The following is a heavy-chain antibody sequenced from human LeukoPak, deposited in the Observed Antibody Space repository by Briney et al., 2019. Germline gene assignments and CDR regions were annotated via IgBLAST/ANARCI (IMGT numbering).Heavy chain of an antibody. D-gene: IGHD6-19*01. CDR3: ARDPAVAGTGGFDFDY. CDR1: GGTFSSYA. Sequence: GSSVKVSCKAPGGTFSSYAISWVRQAPGQGLEWMGRIIPILGIANYAQKFQGRVTITADKSTSTAYMELSSLRSEDTAVYYCARDPAVAGTGGFDFDYWGQGTLVTVSS. CDR2: IIPILGIA. V-gene: IGHV1-69*04. J-gene: IGHJ4*02.